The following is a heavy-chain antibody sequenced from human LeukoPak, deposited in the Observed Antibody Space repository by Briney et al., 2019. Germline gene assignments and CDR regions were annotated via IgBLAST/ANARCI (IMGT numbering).Heavy chain of an antibody. V-gene: IGHV3-30-3*02. CDR2: ISYDGSNK. J-gene: IGHJ4*02. Sequence: GGSLRLSCAASGFTFSSYAMHWVRQAPGKGLEWVAVISYDGSNKYYADSVKGRFTISRDNSKNTLYLQMNSLRAEDTAVYYCAKSRQCSSTSCYRAGDYWGQGTLVTVSS. CDR3: AKSRQCSSTSCYRAGDY. CDR1: GFTFSSYA. D-gene: IGHD2-2*02.